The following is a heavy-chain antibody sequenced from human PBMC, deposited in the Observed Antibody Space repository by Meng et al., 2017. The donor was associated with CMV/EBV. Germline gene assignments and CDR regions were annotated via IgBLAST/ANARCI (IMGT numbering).Heavy chain of an antibody. V-gene: IGHV3-21*01. D-gene: IGHD2-2*01. CDR1: GFTVSSYG. J-gene: IGHJ4*02. Sequence: ACGFTVSSYGMNWVRQAPGKGLEWVSSISSSSSYIYYADSVKGRFTISRDNAKNSLYLQMNSLRAEDTAVYYCARLYCSSTSCPGDYWGQGTLVTVSS. CDR2: ISSSSSYI. CDR3: ARLYCSSTSCPGDY.